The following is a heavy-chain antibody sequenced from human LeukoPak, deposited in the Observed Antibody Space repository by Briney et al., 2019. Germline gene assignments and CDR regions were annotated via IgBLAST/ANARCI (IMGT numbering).Heavy chain of an antibody. J-gene: IGHJ4*02. CDR2: INWNGGRT. D-gene: IGHD6-19*01. CDR1: AFTFDDYG. CDR3: SKLAGTGGFDY. V-gene: IGHV3-20*04. Sequence: VGSLRLSCAASAFTFDDYGMSWVRQAPGKGLEWVSGINWNGGRTGYADSVKGRLTISRDNAKNSLYLQMNSLRAEDTALYYCSKLAGTGGFDYWGQGTLVTVSS.